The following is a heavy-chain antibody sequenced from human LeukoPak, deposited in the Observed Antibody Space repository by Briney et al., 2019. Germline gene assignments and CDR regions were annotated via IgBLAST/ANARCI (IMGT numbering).Heavy chain of an antibody. CDR1: GFTFSSYW. Sequence: GGSLRLSCAASGFTFSSYWMSWVRQAPGKGLEWVANIKQDGSEKYYVDSVKGRFTISRDNAKNSLYLQMNSLRAKDTAVYYCARDRRITMVRGPYYYYGMDVWGQGTTVTVSS. CDR3: ARDRRITMVRGPYYYYGMDV. V-gene: IGHV3-7*01. D-gene: IGHD3-10*01. CDR2: IKQDGSEK. J-gene: IGHJ6*02.